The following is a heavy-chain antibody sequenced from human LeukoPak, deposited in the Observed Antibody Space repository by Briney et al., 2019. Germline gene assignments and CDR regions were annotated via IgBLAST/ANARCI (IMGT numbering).Heavy chain of an antibody. CDR1: GFTFSDYY. CDR3: ARDSRLSQTNYYYYGMDV. CDR2: ISSSGSTI. Sequence: GSLRLSCAASGFTFSDYYMSWIRQAPGKGLEWVSYISSSGSTIYYADSVKGRFTISRDNAKNSLYLQMNSLRAEDTAVYYCARDSRLSQTNYYYYGMDVWGQGTTVTVSS. D-gene: IGHD1-1*01. J-gene: IGHJ6*02. V-gene: IGHV3-11*01.